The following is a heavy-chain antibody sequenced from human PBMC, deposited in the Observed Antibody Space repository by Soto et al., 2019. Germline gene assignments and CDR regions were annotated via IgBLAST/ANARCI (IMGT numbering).Heavy chain of an antibody. CDR3: ARDYSSSRYYGMDV. CDR2: ISSSGSTI. J-gene: IGHJ6*02. D-gene: IGHD6-6*01. CDR1: GFTFSDYY. V-gene: IGHV3-11*01. Sequence: QVQLVESGGGLVKPGGSLRLSCEASGFTFSDYYTSWIRQAPGKGLEWVSYISSSGSTIYYADSVKGRFTISRDNAKDSLYLQMNSLRAEDTAVYYCARDYSSSRYYGMDVWGQGTTVTVSS.